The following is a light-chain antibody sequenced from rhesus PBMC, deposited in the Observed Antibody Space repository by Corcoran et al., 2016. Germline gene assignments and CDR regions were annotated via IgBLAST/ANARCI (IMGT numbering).Light chain of an antibody. CDR1: QGISNN. V-gene: IGKV1S14*01. J-gene: IGKJ3*01. Sequence: DIQMTQSPSSLSASVGDTVTITCRASQGISNNLAWYQQKPGKVPQLLIYYASTLQSGVPSRFSGGGSGTAFTLTISILQPEDFVTYYCQQHNSYPFTFGPGTKLDIK. CDR2: YAS. CDR3: QQHNSYPFT.